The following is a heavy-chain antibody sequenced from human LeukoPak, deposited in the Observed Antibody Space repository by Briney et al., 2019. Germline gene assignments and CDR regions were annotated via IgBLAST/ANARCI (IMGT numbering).Heavy chain of an antibody. D-gene: IGHD3-10*01. J-gene: IGHJ4*02. CDR2: ISGSDGST. CDR3: ANNMVRGDFDY. Sequence: GGSLRLTCAASGFTFSSYAMSWVRQAPGKGLEWVSTISGSDGSTDYADSVKGRFTISRGNSKNTLYLQMNSLRAEDTAVYYCANNMVRGDFDYWGQGTLVTVSS. V-gene: IGHV3-23*01. CDR1: GFTFSSYA.